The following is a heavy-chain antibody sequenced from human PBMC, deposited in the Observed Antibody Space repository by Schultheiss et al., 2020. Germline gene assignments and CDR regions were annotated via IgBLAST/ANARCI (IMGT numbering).Heavy chain of an antibody. J-gene: IGHJ4*02. CDR2: IYSGGST. Sequence: GGSLRLSCAASGFTVSSNYMTWVRQAPGKGLEWVSVIYSGGSTHYADSVQGRFTISRDISKNTLYLQMNSLRAEDTAVYYCAKAAGSAAINPDDYWGQGTLVTVSS. CDR3: AKAAGSAAINPDDY. V-gene: IGHV3-53*01. D-gene: IGHD2-2*01. CDR1: GFTVSSNY.